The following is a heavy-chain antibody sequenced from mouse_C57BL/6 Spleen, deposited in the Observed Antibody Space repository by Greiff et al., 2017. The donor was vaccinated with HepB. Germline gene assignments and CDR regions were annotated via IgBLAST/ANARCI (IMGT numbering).Heavy chain of an antibody. D-gene: IGHD2-4*01. CDR1: GFTFSDYG. Sequence: EVHLVESGGGLVKPGGSLKLSCAASGFTFSDYGMHWVRQAPEKGLEWVAYISSGSSTIYYADTVKGRFTISRDNAKNTLFLQMTSLRSEDTAMYYCARSAIYYDYDEGAAYWGQGTLVTVSA. V-gene: IGHV5-17*01. CDR3: ARSAIYYDYDEGAAY. J-gene: IGHJ3*01. CDR2: ISSGSSTI.